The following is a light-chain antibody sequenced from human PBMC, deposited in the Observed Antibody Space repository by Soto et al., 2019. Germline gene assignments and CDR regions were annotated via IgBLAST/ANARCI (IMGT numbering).Light chain of an antibody. CDR3: AACDDSLNGHV. CDR2: TTN. V-gene: IGLV1-44*01. J-gene: IGLJ1*01. Sequence: QSVLTQPHSASGTPGQRVTISGSGSSSNIGTSSVHWFQQLPGTAAKLLISTTNQRPSGVPERFSGSKSGTSASLAISGLQSEDEADYYCAACDDSLNGHVFGTGTKVTVL. CDR1: SSNIGTSS.